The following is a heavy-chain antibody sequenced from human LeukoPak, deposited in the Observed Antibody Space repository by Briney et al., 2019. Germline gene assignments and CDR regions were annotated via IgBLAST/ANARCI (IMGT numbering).Heavy chain of an antibody. V-gene: IGHV1-18*01. J-gene: IGHJ3*02. CDR3: ARGDNWNDGAFDI. CDR2: ISAYNGNT. CDR1: GYTLTSYG. D-gene: IGHD1-1*01. Sequence: ASVKVSCKASGYTLTSYGITWVRQAPGQGLEWMGWISAYNGNTDYAQKLQGRVTMTTDTSTSTAYMELSSLRSEDTAVYYCARGDNWNDGAFDIWGQGTMVTVSS.